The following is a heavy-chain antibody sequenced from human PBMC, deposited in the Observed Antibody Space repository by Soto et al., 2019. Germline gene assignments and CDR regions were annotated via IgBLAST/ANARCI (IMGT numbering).Heavy chain of an antibody. CDR3: ARHGASAVDCSSTSCYHRDGSYYYYYGMDV. Sequence: PGESLKISCKGSGYSFTSYWIGWVRQMPGKGLEWMGIIYPGDSDTRYSPSFQGQVTISADKSISTAYLQWSSLKASDTAMYYCARHGASAVDCSSTSCYHRDGSYYYYYGMDVWGQGTTVTVSS. V-gene: IGHV5-51*01. D-gene: IGHD2-2*01. CDR1: GYSFTSYW. J-gene: IGHJ6*02. CDR2: IYPGDSDT.